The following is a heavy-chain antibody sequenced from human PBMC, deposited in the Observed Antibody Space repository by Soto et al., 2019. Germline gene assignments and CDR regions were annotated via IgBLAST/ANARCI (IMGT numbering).Heavy chain of an antibody. CDR3: ARVPGIAVAGTEPYYYYGMDV. CDR2: IYYSGST. CDR1: GGSISSGGYY. J-gene: IGHJ6*02. V-gene: IGHV4-31*03. D-gene: IGHD6-19*01. Sequence: SETLSLTCTVSGGSISSGGYYWSWIRQHPGKGLEWIGYIYYSGSTYYNPSLKSRVTISVDTSKNQFSLKLSSVTAADTAVYYCARVPGIAVAGTEPYYYYGMDVWGQGTTVTVSS.